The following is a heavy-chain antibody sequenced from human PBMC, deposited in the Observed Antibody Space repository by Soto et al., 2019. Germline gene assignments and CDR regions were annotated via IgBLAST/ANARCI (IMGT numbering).Heavy chain of an antibody. CDR3: ARCPEGGSGGSNNWFDP. CDR1: GYSFTSYW. V-gene: IGHV5-51*01. Sequence: DSLKISLKGSGYSFTSYWLGLVGQMPGKGLEWMGIIYPGDSDTRCSPSFQGQVTISADKSISTAYLQWSSLKASDTAMYYCARCPEGGSGGSNNWFDPWVQGTLVTVSS. D-gene: IGHD3-10*01. CDR2: IYPGDSDT. J-gene: IGHJ5*02.